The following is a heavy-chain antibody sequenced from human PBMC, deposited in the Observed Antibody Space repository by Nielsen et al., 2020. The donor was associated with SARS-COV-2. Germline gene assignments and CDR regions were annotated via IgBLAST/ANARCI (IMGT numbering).Heavy chain of an antibody. CDR3: ARDPLRYGSGSYEDWFDP. J-gene: IGHJ5*02. V-gene: IGHV1-69*04. D-gene: IGHD3-10*01. CDR1: GGTFSSYA. CDR2: IIPILGIA. Sequence: SVKVSCKASGGTFSSYAISWVRQAPGQGLEWMGRIIPILGIANYAQKFQGRVTITADKSTSTAYMELSSLRSEDTAVYYCARDPLRYGSGSYEDWFDPWGQGTLVTVSS.